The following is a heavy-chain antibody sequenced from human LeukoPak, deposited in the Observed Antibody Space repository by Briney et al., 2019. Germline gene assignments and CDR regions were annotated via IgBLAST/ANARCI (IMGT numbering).Heavy chain of an antibody. V-gene: IGHV3-21*01. J-gene: IGHJ4*02. D-gene: IGHD6-6*01. CDR1: GFTFSSYS. CDR2: ISSSSSYI. Sequence: GGSLRLSCAASGFTFSSYSMNWVRQAPGKGLEWVSSISSSSSYIYYADSVKGRFTISRDNAKNSLYLQMNSLRAEDTAVYYCARDLVEYSSSSPFDYWGPGNLVTVSS. CDR3: ARDLVEYSSSSPFDY.